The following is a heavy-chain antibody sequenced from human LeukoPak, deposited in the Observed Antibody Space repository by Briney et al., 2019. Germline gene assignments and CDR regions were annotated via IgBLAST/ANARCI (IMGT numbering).Heavy chain of an antibody. Sequence: GASVKVSCKASGYTFTGYYMHWVRQATGQGLEWMGWMNPNSGNTGYAQKFQGRVTITRNTSISTAYMELSSLRSEDTAVYYCARAVRGIAARLHYYYMDVWGKGTTVTVSS. CDR2: MNPNSGNT. D-gene: IGHD6-6*01. V-gene: IGHV1-8*03. CDR1: GYTFTGYY. J-gene: IGHJ6*03. CDR3: ARAVRGIAARLHYYYMDV.